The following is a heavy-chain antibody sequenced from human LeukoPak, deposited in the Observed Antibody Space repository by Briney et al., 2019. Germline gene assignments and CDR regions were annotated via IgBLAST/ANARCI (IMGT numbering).Heavy chain of an antibody. Sequence: GASVKVSCKASGGTFSSYAISWVRQAPGQGLEWMGRIIPILGIANYAQKFQGRVTITADKSTSTAYMELSSLRSEDTAVYYCARDGVRPDYGDFINGDYYYYGMDVWGQGTTVTVSS. CDR2: IIPILGIA. CDR3: ARDGVRPDYGDFINGDYYYYGMDV. V-gene: IGHV1-69*04. CDR1: GGTFSSYA. J-gene: IGHJ6*02. D-gene: IGHD4-17*01.